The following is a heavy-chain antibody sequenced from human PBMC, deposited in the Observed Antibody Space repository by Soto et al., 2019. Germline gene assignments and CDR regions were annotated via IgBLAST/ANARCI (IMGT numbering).Heavy chain of an antibody. Sequence: QVQLVQSGAEVKKPGASVKVSCKASGYTFTGYYMHWVRQAPGQGLEWMGWINPNSGGTNYAQKFQGWVTMTRDTSISTAYMELSRLRSDETAVYYCARDRRTGYSTNGMDVWGQGTTVTVSS. CDR3: ARDRRTGYSTNGMDV. CDR1: GYTFTGYY. J-gene: IGHJ6*02. CDR2: INPNSGGT. V-gene: IGHV1-2*04. D-gene: IGHD3-9*01.